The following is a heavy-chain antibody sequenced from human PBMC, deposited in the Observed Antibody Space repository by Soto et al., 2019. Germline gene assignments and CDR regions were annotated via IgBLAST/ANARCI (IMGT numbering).Heavy chain of an antibody. CDR3: HGYGY. Sequence: EVQLVESGGGLIQPGGSLRLSCVVSGFTVSSANYMSWVRQAPGKGLEWVSVIYPGNTTFYADSVKGRFTITRDNSKNPLYLQMNSLRAEDTAVYYCHGYGYWGQGTLVTVSS. CDR1: GFTVSSANY. D-gene: IGHD5-12*01. V-gene: IGHV3-53*01. J-gene: IGHJ4*02. CDR2: IYPGNTT.